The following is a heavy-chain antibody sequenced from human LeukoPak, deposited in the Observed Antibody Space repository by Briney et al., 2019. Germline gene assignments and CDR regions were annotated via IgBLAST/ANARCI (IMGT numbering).Heavy chain of an antibody. CDR1: GFTFSSYW. CDR3: ARDSSGYYYPDAFDI. J-gene: IGHJ3*02. D-gene: IGHD3-22*01. Sequence: PGGSLRVSCAASGFTFSSYWMSWVRQAPGKGLEWVANIKQDGSKKYYVDSVKGRFTSSRDNAKNSPYLQMSSLRGEDTAVYYCARDSSGYYYPDAFDIWGQGTMVTVSS. CDR2: IKQDGSKK. V-gene: IGHV3-7*04.